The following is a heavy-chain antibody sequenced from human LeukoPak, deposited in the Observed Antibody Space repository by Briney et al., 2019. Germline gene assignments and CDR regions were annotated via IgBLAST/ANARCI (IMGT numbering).Heavy chain of an antibody. CDR2: IYTSGST. V-gene: IGHV4-4*07. D-gene: IGHD1-26*01. CDR3: ARLYSGSYYDYFDY. Sequence: SETLSLTCTVSGGSISSYYWSWIRQSAGKGLEWIGRIYTSGSTNYNPSLKSRVTMSVDTSKNQFSLKLSSVTAADTAVYYCARLYSGSYYDYFDYWGQGTLVTVSS. J-gene: IGHJ4*02. CDR1: GGSISSYY.